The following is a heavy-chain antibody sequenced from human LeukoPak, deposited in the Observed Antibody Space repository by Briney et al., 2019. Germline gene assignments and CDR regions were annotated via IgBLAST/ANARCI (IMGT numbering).Heavy chain of an antibody. J-gene: IGHJ4*02. V-gene: IGHV3-30*18. CDR3: AKDSRKWELLDYFDY. D-gene: IGHD1-26*01. CDR1: GFTFSSYG. CDR2: ISYDGSNK. Sequence: GGSLRLSCAASGFTFSSYGMHWVRQAPGKGLEWVAVISYDGSNKYYADSVKGRFTISRDNPKNTLYLQMNSLRAEDTAVYYCAKDSRKWELLDYFDYWGQGTLVTVSS.